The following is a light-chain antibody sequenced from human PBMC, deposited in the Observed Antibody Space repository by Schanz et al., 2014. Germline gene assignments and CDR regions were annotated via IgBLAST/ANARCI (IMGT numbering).Light chain of an antibody. J-gene: IGKJ1*01. Sequence: EIVLTQSPGTLSLSPGERATLSCRASQSVSNSYLAWYQQKPGQAPRLLIYASSTRATGIPDRFSGSGSGTDFTLTISRLEPEDFAVYYCQHYSLSPLFGQGTKVDI. CDR2: ASS. CDR1: QSVSNSY. CDR3: QHYSLSPL. V-gene: IGKV3-20*01.